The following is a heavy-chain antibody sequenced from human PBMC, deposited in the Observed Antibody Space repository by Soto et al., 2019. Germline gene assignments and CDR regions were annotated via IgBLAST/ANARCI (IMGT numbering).Heavy chain of an antibody. J-gene: IGHJ3*02. D-gene: IGHD1-7*01. V-gene: IGHV3-23*01. CDR2: ITASGGTT. CDR3: AKCLQVNWNYDAFHI. Sequence: GGSLRLSXAASGFTFSSYSMSWVRQAPGKGLEWVSHITASGGTTYYADSVKGRFTISRDSSRNTLYLQMNSLRAEDTALYYCAKCLQVNWNYDAFHIWGQGTMVTVSS. CDR1: GFTFSSYS.